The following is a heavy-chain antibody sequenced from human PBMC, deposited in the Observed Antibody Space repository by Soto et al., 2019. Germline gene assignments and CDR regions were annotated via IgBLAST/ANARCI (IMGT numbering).Heavy chain of an antibody. J-gene: IGHJ4*02. CDR3: ARVGLNYDFWSGYYGYFDY. Sequence: SETLSLTCTVSGGSISSGGYYWSWIRQHPGKGLEWIGYIYYSGSTYYNPSLKSRVTISVDTSKNQFSLKLSSVTAADTAVYYCARVGLNYDFWSGYYGYFDYWGQGTLVTVSS. CDR1: GGSISSGGYY. CDR2: IYYSGST. V-gene: IGHV4-31*02. D-gene: IGHD3-3*01.